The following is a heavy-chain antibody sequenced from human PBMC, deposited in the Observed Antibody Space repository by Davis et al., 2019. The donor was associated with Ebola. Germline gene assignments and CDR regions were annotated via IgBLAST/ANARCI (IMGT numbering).Heavy chain of an antibody. V-gene: IGHV4-4*02. CDR1: GGSISSSNW. Sequence: SETLSLTCAVSGGSISSSNWWSWVRQPPGKGLEWIGEIYHSGSTNYNPSLKSRVTISVDTSKNQFSLQLNSVTAADTAIFYCASAPGRFLGWWDDSWGQGTLVTVSS. J-gene: IGHJ4*02. CDR2: IYHSGST. CDR3: ASAPGRFLGWWDDS. D-gene: IGHD3-3*01.